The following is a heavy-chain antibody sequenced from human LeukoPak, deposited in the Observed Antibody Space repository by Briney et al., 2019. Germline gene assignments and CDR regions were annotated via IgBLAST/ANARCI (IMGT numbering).Heavy chain of an antibody. D-gene: IGHD6-19*01. J-gene: IGHJ6*02. CDR3: ARGGSPGIAVAGTTYYYYGMGV. Sequence: ASVKVSCKASGYTFTGYYMHWVRQAPGQGLEWMGWINPNSGGTNYAQKFQGRVTMTRDTSISTAYMELSRLRSDDTAVYYCARGGSPGIAVAGTTYYYYGMGVWGQGTTVTVSS. CDR2: INPNSGGT. V-gene: IGHV1-2*02. CDR1: GYTFTGYY.